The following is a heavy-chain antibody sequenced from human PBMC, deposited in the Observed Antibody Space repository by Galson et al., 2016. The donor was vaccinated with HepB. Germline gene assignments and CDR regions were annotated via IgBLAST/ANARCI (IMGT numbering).Heavy chain of an antibody. D-gene: IGHD2-21*01. CDR1: GFTFDHYA. CDR3: VKVLTPILRGPFDI. Sequence: SLRLSCAASGFTFDHYAMHWVRQAPGKGLEWVSGITWNSGSLDYADSVKGRFTISRDNAKNSLYLQMNSLRAADTALYYCVKVLTPILRGPFDIWGQGTMVIVSS. V-gene: IGHV3-9*01. CDR2: ITWNSGSL. J-gene: IGHJ3*02.